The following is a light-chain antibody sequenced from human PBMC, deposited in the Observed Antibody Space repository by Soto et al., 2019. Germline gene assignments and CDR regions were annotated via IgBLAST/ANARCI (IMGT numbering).Light chain of an antibody. CDR3: QSYDRSLGGYVV. CDR2: GYN. V-gene: IGLV1-40*01. Sequence: QSVLTQPPSVSGAPGQTVTITCTGSSSNIGARYDVHWYQQHPGTAPKLLIYGYNNRPSGVPDRFSGSKSGTSASLAITGLQAEDEGEDYCQSYDRSLGGYVVFGGGTKLTVL. J-gene: IGLJ2*01. CDR1: SSNIGARYD.